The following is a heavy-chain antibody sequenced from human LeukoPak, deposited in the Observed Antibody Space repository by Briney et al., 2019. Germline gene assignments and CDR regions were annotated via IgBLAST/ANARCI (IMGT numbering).Heavy chain of an antibody. CDR2: INPNSGGT. J-gene: IGHJ4*02. V-gene: IGHV1-2*02. D-gene: IGHD5-18*01. CDR3: AREPVDTARGPKKRYFDY. Sequence: ASVKVSCKASGYTFTSYYMHWVRQAPGQGLEWMGWINPNSGGTNYAQKFQGRVTMTRDTSISTAYMELSRLRSDDTAVYYCAREPVDTARGPKKRYFDYWGQGTLVTVSS. CDR1: GYTFTSYY.